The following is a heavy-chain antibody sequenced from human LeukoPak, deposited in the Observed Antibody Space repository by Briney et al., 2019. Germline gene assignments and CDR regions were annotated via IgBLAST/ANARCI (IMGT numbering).Heavy chain of an antibody. CDR2: IIPIFGTA. CDR1: GGTFSSYA. V-gene: IGHV1-69*05. Sequence: SVKVSCKASGGTFSSYAISWVRQAPGQGLEWMGGIIPIFGTANYAQKFQGRVTMTRDTSTSTVYMELSSLRSEDTAVYYCTRGSYGALYYYYYMDVWGKGTTVTVSS. J-gene: IGHJ6*03. D-gene: IGHD5-18*01. CDR3: TRGSYGALYYYYYMDV.